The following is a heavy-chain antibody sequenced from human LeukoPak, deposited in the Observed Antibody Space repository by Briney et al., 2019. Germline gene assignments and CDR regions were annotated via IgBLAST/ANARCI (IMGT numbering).Heavy chain of an antibody. D-gene: IGHD2-2*01. CDR2: IYSSGST. CDR1: GGSISRSSYY. Sequence: SDTLSLTCTVSGGSISRSSYYGGWIRQPPGKGLEWIGSIYSSGSTYYNPSLNSRVTISVDTSKNQFSLKLSSVTAADTAVYYCSTSCYAGDYWGQGTLVTVSS. V-gene: IGHV4-39*01. J-gene: IGHJ4*02. CDR3: STSCYAGDY.